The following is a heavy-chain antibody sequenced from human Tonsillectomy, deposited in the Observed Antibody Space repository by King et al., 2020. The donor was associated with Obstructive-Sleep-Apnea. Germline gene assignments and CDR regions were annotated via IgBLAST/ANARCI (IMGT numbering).Heavy chain of an antibody. CDR1: GFTFSTNS. Sequence: VQLVESGGGLVQPGGSLRLSCAASGFTFSTNSMTWVRQAPGKGLEWVSYINGDSSTIYYADSVKGRFTISRDNGKNSLYLQMNSLRVADTAVYYCARLVDDYGDYVNRYSDIWGRGTPVTVSS. CDR3: ARLVDDYGDYVNRYSDI. J-gene: IGHJ2*01. V-gene: IGHV3-48*01. D-gene: IGHD4-17*01. CDR2: INGDSSTI.